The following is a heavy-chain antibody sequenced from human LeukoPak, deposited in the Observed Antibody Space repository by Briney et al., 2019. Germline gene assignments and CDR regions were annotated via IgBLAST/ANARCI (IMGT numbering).Heavy chain of an antibody. V-gene: IGHV3-30*18. J-gene: IGHJ4*02. D-gene: IGHD2-8*01. CDR1: GFPFSSYG. CDR2: ISYDGSNK. CDR3: ANKMA. Sequence: PGGSLRLSCAASGFPFSSYGMHWVRQAPGRGLEWVAVISYDGSNKYYADSVKGRFTISRDNSKNTLYLQMNSLRAEDTAVYYCANKMAWGQGTLVTVSS.